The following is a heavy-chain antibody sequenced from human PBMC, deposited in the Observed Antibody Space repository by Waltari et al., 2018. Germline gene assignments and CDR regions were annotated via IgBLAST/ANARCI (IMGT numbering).Heavy chain of an antibody. CDR1: GFTFSSYW. Sequence: EVQLVESGGGLVQPGGSLRLSCAASGFTFSSYWMSWVRQAPGKGVEWVANIKQDGSEKYYVDSVKGRFTISRDNAKNSLYLQMNSRRAEDTAVYYCARDRTTGTTVDAFDIWGQGTMVTVSS. V-gene: IGHV3-7*01. CDR2: IKQDGSEK. D-gene: IGHD1-1*01. J-gene: IGHJ3*02. CDR3: ARDRTTGTTVDAFDI.